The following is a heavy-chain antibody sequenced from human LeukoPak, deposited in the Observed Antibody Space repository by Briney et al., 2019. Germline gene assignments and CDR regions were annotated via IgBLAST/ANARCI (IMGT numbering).Heavy chain of an antibody. J-gene: IGHJ3*02. CDR2: ILSGGDVF. D-gene: IGHD4-17*01. CDR1: GFSFSSFA. Sequence: GGSLRLSCAASGFSFSSFAMIWVRQAPGMGLELISAILSGGDVFFYGDSVRGRFTISRDDSTNTLFLQMNNLRADVSAVYYCARDPNGNYVGAFEMWGPGTTVTVSS. V-gene: IGHV3-23*01. CDR3: ARDPNGNYVGAFEM.